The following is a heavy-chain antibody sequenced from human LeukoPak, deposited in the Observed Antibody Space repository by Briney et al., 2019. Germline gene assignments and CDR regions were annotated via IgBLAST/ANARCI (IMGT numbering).Heavy chain of an antibody. V-gene: IGHV3-48*01. CDR3: ARGEDIVVVPAALAFDI. CDR2: ISSSSSTI. CDR1: GSTFSSYG. J-gene: IGHJ3*02. D-gene: IGHD2-2*01. Sequence: PGGSLRLSCAASGSTFSSYGMNWVRQAPGKGLEWVSYISSSSSTIYYADSVKGRFTISRDNAKNSLYLQMNSLRAEDTAVYYCARGEDIVVVPAALAFDIWGQGTMVTVSS.